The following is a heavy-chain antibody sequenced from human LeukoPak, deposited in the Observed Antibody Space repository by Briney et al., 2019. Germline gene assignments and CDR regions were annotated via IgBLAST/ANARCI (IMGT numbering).Heavy chain of an antibody. J-gene: IGHJ4*02. V-gene: IGHV3-23*01. CDR2: ISGSGGST. CDR3: AKVFEGPARDYYDSSGYYPSPSFDY. D-gene: IGHD3-22*01. CDR1: GFTFSSYA. Sequence: GSLRLSCAASGFTFSSYAMSWVRQAPGKGLEWVSAISGSGGSTYYADSVKGRFTISRDNSKNTLYLQMNSLRAEDTAVYYCAKVFEGPARDYYDSSGYYPSPSFDYWGQGTLVTVSS.